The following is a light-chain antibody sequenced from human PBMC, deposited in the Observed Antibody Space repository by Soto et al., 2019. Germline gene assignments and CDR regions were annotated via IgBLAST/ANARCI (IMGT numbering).Light chain of an antibody. CDR2: EVS. CDR1: SSDVGGYNY. V-gene: IGLV2-14*01. J-gene: IGLJ1*01. CDR3: SSYTSSSTLEHV. Sequence: QSALTQPASVSGSPGQSITISCTGTSSDVGGYNYVSWYQQHPGKAPKLMIYEVSNRPSGVSNRFSGSKSGNTASLTISGLQAEDEADYYCSSYTSSSTLEHVFGTGTKV.